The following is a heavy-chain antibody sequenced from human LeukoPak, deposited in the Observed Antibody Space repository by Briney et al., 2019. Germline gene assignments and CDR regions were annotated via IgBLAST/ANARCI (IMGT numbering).Heavy chain of an antibody. CDR2: ISYDGSEK. D-gene: IGHD3-3*01. Sequence: GGTLRLSCAASGFTFSSIGMHWVRQAPGKGLEWVAVISYDGSEKYYADSVRGRFTISRDNSKNTLYLQMNSLRPEDTAVYYCAKNYDFWSGDYYMDVWGKGATVTVSS. CDR3: AKNYDFWSGDYYMDV. V-gene: IGHV3-30*18. CDR1: GFTFSSIG. J-gene: IGHJ6*03.